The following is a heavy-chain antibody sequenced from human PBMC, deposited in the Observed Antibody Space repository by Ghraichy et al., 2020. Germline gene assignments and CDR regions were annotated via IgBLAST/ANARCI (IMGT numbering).Heavy chain of an antibody. V-gene: IGHV3-11*01. D-gene: IGHD2-15*01. J-gene: IGHJ4*02. CDR3: ARDATGFNAPDY. Sequence: GGSLRLSCAASGFSFSDYYMSWIRQAPGKGLEWVSYISTSGTTIYYADSVKGRFTISRDNAKNSLYLQVNNLRAEDTAFYYCARDATGFNAPDYWGQGTRVTGSS. CDR2: ISTSGTTI. CDR1: GFSFSDYY.